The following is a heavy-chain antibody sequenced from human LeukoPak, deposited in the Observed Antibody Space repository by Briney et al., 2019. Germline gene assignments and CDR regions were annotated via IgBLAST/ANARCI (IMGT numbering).Heavy chain of an antibody. CDR2: INSEGSST. CDR1: GLTFSNYW. V-gene: IGHV3-74*01. J-gene: IGHJ3*02. Sequence: QAGGSLRLSCAASGLTFSNYWMHWVRQAPGKGLVWVSRINSEGSSTNYADSVKGRFTISRDNAKNSLYLQMNSLRAEDTALYYCAKDSPYGSGRKGAFDIWGQGTMVTVSS. D-gene: IGHD3-10*01. CDR3: AKDSPYGSGRKGAFDI.